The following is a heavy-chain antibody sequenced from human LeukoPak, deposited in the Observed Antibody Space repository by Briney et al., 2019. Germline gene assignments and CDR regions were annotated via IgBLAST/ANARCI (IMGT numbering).Heavy chain of an antibody. CDR1: GFTFSSHA. J-gene: IGHJ4*02. V-gene: IGHV3-23*01. CDR2: IGGLGSST. Sequence: GGSLRLSCAASGFTFSSHALAWVRQAPGKGLEWVSAIGGLGSSTYYGDSVKGRFTISRDNSKNTVYLQMDSLRVEDTAVYYCARDPGVVAFHYFDFWGQGTLITVSS. CDR3: ARDPGVVAFHYFDF. D-gene: IGHD3-3*01.